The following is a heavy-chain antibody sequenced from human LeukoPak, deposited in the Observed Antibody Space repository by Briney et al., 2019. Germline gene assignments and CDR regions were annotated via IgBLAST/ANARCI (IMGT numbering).Heavy chain of an antibody. CDR1: GYTFTGYY. V-gene: IGHV7-4-1*02. J-gene: IGHJ6*03. CDR3: AREVGYSSSWYITYYYYYMDV. CDR2: INTNTGNP. D-gene: IGHD6-13*01. Sequence: ASVKVSCKASGYTFTGYYMHWVRQAPGQGLEWMGWINTNTGNPTYAQGFTGRFVFSLDTSVSTAYLQISSLKAEDTAVYYCAREVGYSSSWYITYYYYYMDVWGKGTTVTVSS.